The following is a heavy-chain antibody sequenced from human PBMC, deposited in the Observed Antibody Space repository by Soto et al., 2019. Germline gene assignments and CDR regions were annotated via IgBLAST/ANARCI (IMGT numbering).Heavy chain of an antibody. D-gene: IGHD2-15*01. CDR2: IFYSGST. V-gene: IGHV4-39*01. Sequence: CSVVWGYSSSTSDCWIRNRQPPGKGLEWIGSIFYSGSTYYNPSLKSRVTISVDTSKNQFSLTLTSVTAADTAVYYCARQCRGVTCHWFVPWGHGTLVTVSS. J-gene: IGHJ5*02. CDR3: ARQCRGVTCHWFVP. CDR1: WGYSSSTSDC.